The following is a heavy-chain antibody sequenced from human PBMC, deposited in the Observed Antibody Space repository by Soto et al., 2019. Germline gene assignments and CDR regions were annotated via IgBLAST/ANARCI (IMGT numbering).Heavy chain of an antibody. CDR2: IKSKTDGGTT. J-gene: IGHJ3*02. Sequence: GGSLRLSCAASGFSFRNAWMNWVRQAPGKGLEWVGRIKSKTDGGTTDYAAPVKGRFTISRDDSKNTLYLQMNSLKTEDTAVYYCALDYYDSSGYSLDAFDIWGQGTMVTVSS. CDR3: ALDYYDSSGYSLDAFDI. D-gene: IGHD3-22*01. V-gene: IGHV3-15*07. CDR1: GFSFRNAW.